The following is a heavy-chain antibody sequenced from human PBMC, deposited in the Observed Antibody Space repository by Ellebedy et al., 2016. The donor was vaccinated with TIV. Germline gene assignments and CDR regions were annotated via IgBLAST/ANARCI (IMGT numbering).Heavy chain of an antibody. J-gene: IGHJ4*02. Sequence: SGPTLVKPTQTLTLTCTFSGFSLSTSGMCVSWVRQPPGKALEYLALINWDGDQFYNPSLKARLTISKDTSKNQVVLALTNMDPADTATYYCARSRDFVWYLDSWGQGALVSVAS. V-gene: IGHV2-70*20. CDR1: GFSLSTSGMC. CDR2: INWDGDQ. CDR3: ARSRDFVWYLDS. D-gene: IGHD3-9*01.